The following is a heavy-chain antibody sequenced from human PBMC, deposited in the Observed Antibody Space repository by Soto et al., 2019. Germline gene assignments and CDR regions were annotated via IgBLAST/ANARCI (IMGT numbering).Heavy chain of an antibody. V-gene: IGHV4-31*03. Sequence: QVQLQESGPGLVKPSQTLSLTCTVSGGSISSGGYYWSWIRQHPGKGLEWIGYIYYSGSTYYNPSRKSRGTISVDTSKNQFSLKLSSVTAADTAVYYCARSPEATVTAFDYWGQGTLVTVSS. CDR3: ARSPEATVTAFDY. D-gene: IGHD4-17*01. CDR1: GGSISSGGYY. J-gene: IGHJ4*02. CDR2: IYYSGST.